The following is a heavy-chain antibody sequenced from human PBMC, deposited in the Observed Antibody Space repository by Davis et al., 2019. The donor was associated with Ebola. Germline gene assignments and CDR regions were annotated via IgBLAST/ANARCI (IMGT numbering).Heavy chain of an antibody. CDR2: VSYDGNTQ. CDR3: VRDIFATIRGTRGAFDI. J-gene: IGHJ3*02. Sequence: GGSLRLSCAASGFIFNTYAMHWVRQAPGRGPEWVAVVSYDGNTQLYADTVMGRLTISRDNSENILFLQMNSLRSDDTAVYYCVRDIFATIRGTRGAFDIWGQGTMVTVSS. CDR1: GFIFNTYA. D-gene: IGHD1-7*01. V-gene: IGHV3-30*03.